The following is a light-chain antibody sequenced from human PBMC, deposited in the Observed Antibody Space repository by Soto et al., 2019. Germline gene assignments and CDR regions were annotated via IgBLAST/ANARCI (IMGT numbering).Light chain of an antibody. CDR1: SSDVGGYHY. V-gene: IGLV2-8*01. J-gene: IGLJ2*01. CDR2: EVS. Sequence: QSALTQPPSASGSPGQSVTISCTGTSSDVGGYHYVSWYQQHPGKAPKLMIYEVSKRPSGVPARVSGSKSGNNASLTGSGLKAEDEADYYCSSYAGSNNVVFGGGTKLTVL. CDR3: SSYAGSNNVV.